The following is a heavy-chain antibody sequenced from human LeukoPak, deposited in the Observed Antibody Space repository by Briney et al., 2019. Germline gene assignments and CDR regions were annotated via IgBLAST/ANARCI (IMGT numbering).Heavy chain of an antibody. D-gene: IGHD3-3*02. CDR2: IYHSGST. Sequence: SQTLSLTCTVSGGSISSGYYWGWIRQPPGKGLEWIGSIYHSGSTYYNPSLKSRVTISVDTSKNQFSLKLSSVTAADTAVYYCARQLGHFWSGERASDIWGQGTMVTVSS. V-gene: IGHV4-38-2*02. CDR3: ARQLGHFWSGERASDI. J-gene: IGHJ3*02. CDR1: GGSISSGYY.